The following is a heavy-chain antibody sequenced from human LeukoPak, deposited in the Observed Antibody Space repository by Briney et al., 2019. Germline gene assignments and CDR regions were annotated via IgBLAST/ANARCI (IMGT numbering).Heavy chain of an antibody. Sequence: GGSLRLSCAASGFTFDDYGMSWVRQAPGKGLEWVSGINWNGGSTGYADSVKGRFTISRDNAKNSLYLQMNSLRAEDTAVYYCARVHGAVYYYYMDVWGKGTTVTVSS. CDR1: GFTFDDYG. CDR2: INWNGGST. J-gene: IGHJ6*03. D-gene: IGHD3-10*01. V-gene: IGHV3-20*04. CDR3: ARVHGAVYYYYMDV.